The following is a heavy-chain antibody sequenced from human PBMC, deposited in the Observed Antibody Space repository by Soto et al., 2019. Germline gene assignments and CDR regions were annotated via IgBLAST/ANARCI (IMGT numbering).Heavy chain of an antibody. CDR3: ARGPPVLRFLEWLLYFDY. CDR2: IYHSGST. V-gene: IGHV4-38-2*02. Sequence: SETLSLTCTVSGYSISSGYYWGWIRQPPGKGLEWIGSIYHSGSTYYNPSLKSRVTISVDTSKNQFSLKLSSVTAADTAVYYCARGPPVLRFLEWLLYFDYWGQGTLVTVSS. J-gene: IGHJ4*02. D-gene: IGHD3-3*01. CDR1: GYSISSGYY.